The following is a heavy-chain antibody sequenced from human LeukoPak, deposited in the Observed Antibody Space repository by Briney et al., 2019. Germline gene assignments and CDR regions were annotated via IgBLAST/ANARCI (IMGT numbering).Heavy chain of an antibody. Sequence: GGSLRLSCAASGFTFSSYGMHWVRQAPGKGLEWVAVIWYDGSNDDYADSVKGRFTISRDNSKSTLYLQMNSLRAEDTAIYYCARSIPRYDGSDYYPDYWGQGTLVTVSS. V-gene: IGHV3-33*01. CDR1: GFTFSSYG. CDR2: IWYDGSND. D-gene: IGHD3-22*01. J-gene: IGHJ4*02. CDR3: ARSIPRYDGSDYYPDY.